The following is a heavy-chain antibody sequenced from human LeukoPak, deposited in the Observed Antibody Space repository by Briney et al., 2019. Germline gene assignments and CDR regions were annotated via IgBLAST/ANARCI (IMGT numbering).Heavy chain of an antibody. J-gene: IGHJ4*02. D-gene: IGHD2-2*01. Sequence: SETLSLTCTVSGGSISSGDYYWSWIRQPPGKGLEWIGYIYYSGSTNYNPSLKSRLAMSMDTSKNHFSLKVNSMTAADTAVYYCARRVGKYPAYYFDSWGQGTLVTVSS. V-gene: IGHV4-30-4*01. CDR2: IYYSGST. CDR3: ARRVGKYPAYYFDS. CDR1: GGSISSGDYY.